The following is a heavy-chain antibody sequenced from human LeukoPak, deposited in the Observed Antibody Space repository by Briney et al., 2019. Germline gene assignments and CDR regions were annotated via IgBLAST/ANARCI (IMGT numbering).Heavy chain of an antibody. CDR1: GFTFSDDP. V-gene: IGHV3-48*02. CDR2: IRSSSLTI. D-gene: IGHD3-10*01. Sequence: GGSLRLSCAASGFTFSDDPMNWVRQAPGKGLEWVAHIRSSSLTISYADSVKGRFTISRDNAKNSLYLQMNSLRDEDTAVYYCARAYGSGSLLGQYYFDYWGQGTLVTVSS. CDR3: ARAYGSGSLLGQYYFDY. J-gene: IGHJ4*02.